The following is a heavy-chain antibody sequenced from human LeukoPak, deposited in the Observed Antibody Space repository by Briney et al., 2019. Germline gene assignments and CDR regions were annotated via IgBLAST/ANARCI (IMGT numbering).Heavy chain of an antibody. Sequence: GGSLRLSCAASGFTFSSYSMNWVRQAPGKGLEWVSSISSSSSYIYYADSVKGRFTISRDNAKNSLYLQMNSLRAEDTAVYYCASERAIAVAGTFDYWGQGTLVTVSS. D-gene: IGHD6-19*01. CDR1: GFTFSSYS. CDR3: ASERAIAVAGTFDY. CDR2: ISSSSSYI. J-gene: IGHJ4*02. V-gene: IGHV3-21*01.